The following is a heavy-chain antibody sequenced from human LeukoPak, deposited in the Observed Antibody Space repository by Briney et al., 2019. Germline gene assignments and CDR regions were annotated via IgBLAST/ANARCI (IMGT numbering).Heavy chain of an antibody. CDR2: LWFDGNNK. V-gene: IGHV3-33*06. D-gene: IGHD7-27*01. J-gene: IGHJ4*02. Sequence: GRSLRLSCAASGFTISNFGMHWVRQAPGKGLEWVAVLWFDGNNKFYAGSVTGRFTISRDNSENTLYLQMSGLRAEDTAIYYCAKGTGDTAYYFDFWGQGVLVTVSS. CDR3: AKGTGDTAYYFDF. CDR1: GFTISNFG.